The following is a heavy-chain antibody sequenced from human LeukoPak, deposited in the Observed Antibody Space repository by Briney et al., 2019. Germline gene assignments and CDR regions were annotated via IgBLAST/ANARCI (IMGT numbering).Heavy chain of an antibody. D-gene: IGHD2-2*01. Sequence: PGGSLRLSCAASGFTFSSYAMSWVRQAPGKGLEGVSAISGSGGSTYYADSVKGRFTISGDNSKNTLYAQLNSLRAEDTAVYYCAKDAPQDQLPHDAFDIWGQGTMVTVSS. CDR1: GFTFSSYA. CDR3: AKDAPQDQLPHDAFDI. J-gene: IGHJ3*02. V-gene: IGHV3-23*01. CDR2: ISGSGGST.